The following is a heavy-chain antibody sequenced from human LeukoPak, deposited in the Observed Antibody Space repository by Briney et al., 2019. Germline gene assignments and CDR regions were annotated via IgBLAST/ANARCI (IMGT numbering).Heavy chain of an antibody. CDR3: ARERTKEYYDFWSGHSNWYFDL. CDR2: IYHSGST. V-gene: IGHV4-30-2*01. J-gene: IGHJ2*01. D-gene: IGHD3-3*01. Sequence: SETLSLTCTVSGGSISSGGYYWSWIRQPPGKGLEWIGYIYHSGSTYYNPSLKSRVTISVDRSKNQFSLKLSSVTAADTAVYYCARERTKEYYDFWSGHSNWYFDLWGRGTLVTVSS. CDR1: GGSISSGGYY.